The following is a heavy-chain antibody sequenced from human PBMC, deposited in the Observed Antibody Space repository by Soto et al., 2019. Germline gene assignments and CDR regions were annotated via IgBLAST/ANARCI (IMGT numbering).Heavy chain of an antibody. CDR1: RVTFSTYE. V-gene: IGHV3-48*03. J-gene: IGHJ4*02. D-gene: IGHD2-2*01. CDR3: VRYCSTTLCNGVATRTFDY. CDR2: ISTSGSTV. Sequence: PVVSLRLSCAASRVTFSTYEMNWVRQAPWKGLEWVSYISTSGSTVYYADSVKGRFTISRDNTRNSLYLQMNSLRDEDTALYYCVRYCSTTLCNGVATRTFDYWGQGTLVTVSS.